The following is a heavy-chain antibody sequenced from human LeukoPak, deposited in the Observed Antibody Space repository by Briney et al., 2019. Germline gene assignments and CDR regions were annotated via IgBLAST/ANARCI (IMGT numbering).Heavy chain of an antibody. CDR3: ARYYYDSSGYYQVDY. CDR2: ISSSSSYI. CDR1: GFTFSSYA. D-gene: IGHD3-22*01. J-gene: IGHJ4*02. Sequence: GESLRLSCAASGFTFSSYAMSWVRQAPGKGLEWVSSISSSSSYIYYADSVKGRFTISRDNAKNSLYLQMNSLRAEDTAVYYCARYYYDSSGYYQVDYWGQGTLVTVSS. V-gene: IGHV3-21*01.